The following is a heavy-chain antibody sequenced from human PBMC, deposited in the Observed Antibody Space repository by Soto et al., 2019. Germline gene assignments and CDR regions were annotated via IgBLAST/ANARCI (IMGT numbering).Heavy chain of an antibody. J-gene: IGHJ6*02. D-gene: IGHD3-22*01. CDR3: ARHNYDGSGSYYYYYGMDV. Sequence: SETPSLACAVHGGSCSGYDWRWIGQPPGKGLEWIGEINHSGNTNYNPSLKSRVTISVDTSKNQFSLKLSSVTAADTAVYYCARHNYDGSGSYYYYYGMDVWGDGTTVTVS. CDR1: GGSCSGYD. V-gene: IGHV4-34*01. CDR2: INHSGNT.